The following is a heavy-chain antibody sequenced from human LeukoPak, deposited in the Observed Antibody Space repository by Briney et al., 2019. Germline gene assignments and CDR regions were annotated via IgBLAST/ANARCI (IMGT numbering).Heavy chain of an antibody. Sequence: PSETLSLTCAVYGGSFSGYWWTWIRQPPGKGPEWIGEINHSGSTNYKPSLKSRVTISVDTSKNQFSLKLSSVTAADTAVYYCARGPYCSSTSCYRYYYYYGMDVWGQGTTVTVSS. V-gene: IGHV4-34*01. D-gene: IGHD2-2*01. CDR2: INHSGST. CDR3: ARGPYCSSTSCYRYYYYYGMDV. J-gene: IGHJ6*02. CDR1: GGSFSGYW.